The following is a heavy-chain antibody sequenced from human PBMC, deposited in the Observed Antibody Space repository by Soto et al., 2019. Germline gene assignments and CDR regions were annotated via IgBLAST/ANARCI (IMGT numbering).Heavy chain of an antibody. CDR1: GDSVSSNSAA. V-gene: IGHV6-1*01. CDR3: ARLVSDCSSTSCYAFDI. CDR2: TYYRSKWYN. J-gene: IGHJ3*02. Sequence: SQTLSLTCAISGDSVSSNSAAWNWTRQSPSGGLEWLGRTYYRSKWYNDYAVSVKSRITINPDTSKNQFSLQLNSVTPEDTAVYYCARLVSDCSSTSCYAFDIWGQGTMVTVSS. D-gene: IGHD2-2*01.